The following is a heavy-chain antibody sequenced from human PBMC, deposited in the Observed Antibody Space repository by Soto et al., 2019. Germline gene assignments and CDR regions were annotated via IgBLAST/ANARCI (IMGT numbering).Heavy chain of an antibody. CDR1: GGSISSYY. CDR2: IYYSGST. D-gene: IGHD2-8*01. Sequence: SETLSLTCTVSGGSISSYYWSWIRQPPGKGLEWIGYIYYSGSTNYNPSLKSRVTISVDTSKNQFSLKLSSVTAADTAVYYCAREECTNGVCHPHYDYWGQGTLVTVSS. V-gene: IGHV4-59*01. J-gene: IGHJ4*02. CDR3: AREECTNGVCHPHYDY.